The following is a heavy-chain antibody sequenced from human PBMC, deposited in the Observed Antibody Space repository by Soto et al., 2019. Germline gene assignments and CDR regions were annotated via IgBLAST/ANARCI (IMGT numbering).Heavy chain of an antibody. Sequence: RHYCAAGELTISSYAMSRVRQTPGKGLEWVSAISGSGGSTYYADSVKGRFTISRDNSKNTLYLQMNSLRAEDTAVYYCAKDRGAVAGGYHDAFDIWGQGTMVTVSS. D-gene: IGHD6-19*01. CDR3: AKDRGAVAGGYHDAFDI. CDR1: ELTISSYA. CDR2: ISGSGGST. V-gene: IGHV3-23*01. J-gene: IGHJ3*02.